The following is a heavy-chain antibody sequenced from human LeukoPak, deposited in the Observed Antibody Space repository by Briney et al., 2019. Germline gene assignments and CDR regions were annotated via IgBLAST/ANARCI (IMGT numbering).Heavy chain of an antibody. D-gene: IGHD2-2*01. CDR3: ARNRYCSSTSCHAGILDY. J-gene: IGHJ4*02. CDR2: IWYDGSNK. Sequence: GGSLRLSCAASGFTFSSYGMHWVRQAPGKGLEWVAVIWYDGSNKYYADSVKGRFTISRDNSKNTLYLQMNSLRAEDTAVYYCARNRYCSSTSCHAGILDYWGQGTLVTVSS. CDR1: GFTFSSYG. V-gene: IGHV3-33*08.